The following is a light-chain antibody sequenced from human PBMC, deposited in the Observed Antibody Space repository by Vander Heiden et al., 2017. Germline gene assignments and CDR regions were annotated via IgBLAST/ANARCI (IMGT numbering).Light chain of an antibody. Sequence: QSALTQPASVSGSPGQSITISCAGTSSDVGNDNYVSWYQQHPGKAPKLVIYDVTNRPSGVSNCFSGAKSGNTASLTISGLQPEDEADYYCSSYTTSSTQAFGTGTKVTVL. CDR3: SSYTTSSTQA. J-gene: IGLJ1*01. CDR1: SSDVGNDNY. CDR2: DVT. V-gene: IGLV2-14*03.